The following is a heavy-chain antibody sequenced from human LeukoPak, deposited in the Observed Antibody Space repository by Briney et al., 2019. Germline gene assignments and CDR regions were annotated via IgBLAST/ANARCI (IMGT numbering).Heavy chain of an antibody. CDR3: ARHEY. CDR2: ISSGSSGI. V-gene: IGHV3-48*01. J-gene: IGHJ4*02. Sequence: GGSLRLSCAASGFTFSSYSINWVRQAPGKGLEWVSYISSGSSGIYYADSVKGRFTISRDNAKSSLYMQMNSLRAEDTAVYYCARHEYWGQGTLVTVSS. CDR1: GFTFSSYS.